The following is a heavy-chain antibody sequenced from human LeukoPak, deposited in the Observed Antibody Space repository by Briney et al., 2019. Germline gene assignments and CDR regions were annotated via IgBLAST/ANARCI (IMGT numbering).Heavy chain of an antibody. CDR3: ARSTVTTDYFDY. CDR2: MNPNSGNT. V-gene: IGHV1-8*03. D-gene: IGHD4-11*01. J-gene: IGHJ4*02. CDR1: GYTFTSYD. Sequence: GESLKISCKASGYTFTSYDINWVRQATGQGLEWMGWMNPNSGNTGYAQKFQGRVTITRNTSISTAYMELSSLRSEDTAVYYCARSTVTTDYFDYWGQGTLVTVSS.